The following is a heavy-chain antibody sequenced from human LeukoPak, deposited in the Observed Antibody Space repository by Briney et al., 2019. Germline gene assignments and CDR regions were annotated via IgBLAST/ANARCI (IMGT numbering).Heavy chain of an antibody. CDR3: ARESYVERDDF. CDR1: GYTFTSYG. CDR2: ISASNGDT. J-gene: IGHJ4*02. Sequence: ASVKVSCKASGYTFTSYGISWVRQAPGQGLEWMGWISASNGDTHYSEKFQDRITVTTDTSTSTAYMELRSLVSDDTAVYYCARESYVERDDFWGQGTLITVSS. V-gene: IGHV1-18*01. D-gene: IGHD3-10*02.